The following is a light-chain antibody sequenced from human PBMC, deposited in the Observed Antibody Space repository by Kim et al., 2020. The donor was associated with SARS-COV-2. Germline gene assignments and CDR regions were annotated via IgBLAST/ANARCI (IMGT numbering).Light chain of an antibody. Sequence: DIQMTQSPSSVSASVGDRVTITCQASQDINNYLNWYQQKPGKAPKLLIYDASNLETGVPSRFSGSGSGTDFTFTISSLQPEDIATYYCQQYVNLPAFGGGTKVDIK. V-gene: IGKV1-33*01. J-gene: IGKJ4*01. CDR3: QQYVNLPA. CDR1: QDINNY. CDR2: DAS.